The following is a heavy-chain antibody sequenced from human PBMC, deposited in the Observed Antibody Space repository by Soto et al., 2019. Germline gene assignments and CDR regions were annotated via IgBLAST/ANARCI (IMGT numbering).Heavy chain of an antibody. CDR2: ISYDGSNK. Sequence: GGSLRLCCAASGFTFSSYAMHWVRQAPGKGLEWVAVISYDGSNKYYADSVKGRFTISRDNSKNTLYLQMNSLRAEDTAVYYCARDHRRGSGSRYYYYYGMDVWGQGTTVTVSS. J-gene: IGHJ6*02. CDR1: GFTFSSYA. D-gene: IGHD3-10*01. CDR3: ARDHRRGSGSRYYYYYGMDV. V-gene: IGHV3-30-3*01.